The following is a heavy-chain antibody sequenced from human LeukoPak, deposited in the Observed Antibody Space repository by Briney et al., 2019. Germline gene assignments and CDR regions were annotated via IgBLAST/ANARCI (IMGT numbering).Heavy chain of an antibody. CDR3: ARAPLTITRVRGRNWFDP. V-gene: IGHV4-39*07. D-gene: IGHD3-10*01. CDR2: IFYSGST. J-gene: IGHJ5*02. CDR1: GGSISTSNYY. Sequence: SETLSLTCSVSGGSISTSNYYWGWIRQPPGKGLEWIGNIFYSGSTYYSPSLRSRVTISLDTSRNQFSLKLSSVTAADTAVYYCARAPLTITRVRGRNWFDPWGQGTLVTASS.